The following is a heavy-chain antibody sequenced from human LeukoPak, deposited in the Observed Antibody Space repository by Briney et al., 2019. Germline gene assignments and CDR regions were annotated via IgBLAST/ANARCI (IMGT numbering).Heavy chain of an antibody. D-gene: IGHD2-2*01. CDR2: ISGSGSST. CDR1: GFTFSNAW. Sequence: PGGSLRLSCAASGFTFSNAWMSWVRQAPGKGLEWVSVISGSGSSTYYADSVKGRFTISRDNSKSTMYLQMNSLRAEDTAVYYCAKDRHAPGRYCSSAICFPFDIWGQGTLVTVSS. V-gene: IGHV3-23*01. J-gene: IGHJ5*02. CDR3: AKDRHAPGRYCSSAICFPFDI.